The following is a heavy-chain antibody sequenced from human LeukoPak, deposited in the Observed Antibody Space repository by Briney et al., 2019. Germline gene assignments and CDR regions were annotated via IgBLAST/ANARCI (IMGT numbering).Heavy chain of an antibody. CDR3: ARGGLDSSSGYYYYGMDV. Sequence: ASVKVSCKASGYTFTSYGISWVRQAPGQGLEWMGWTSAYNGNTNYAQKLQGRVTMTTDTSTSTAYMELRSLRSDDTAVYYCARGGLDSSSGYYYYGMDVWGQGTTVTVSS. D-gene: IGHD6-6*01. J-gene: IGHJ6*02. CDR1: GYTFTSYG. CDR2: TSAYNGNT. V-gene: IGHV1-18*01.